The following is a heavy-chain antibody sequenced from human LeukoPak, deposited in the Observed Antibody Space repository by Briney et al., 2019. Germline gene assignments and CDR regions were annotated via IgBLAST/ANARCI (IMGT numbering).Heavy chain of an antibody. CDR1: GGSISSYY. CDR2: IYYRGST. D-gene: IGHD3-16*01. CDR3: ARHRTSPRAFDI. J-gene: IGHJ3*02. V-gene: IGHV4-59*08. Sequence: SSETLSLTCTVSGGSISSYYWSWIRQPPGKGLEWIGYIYYRGSTNYNPSLKSRVTISVDTSKNQFSLKLSSVTAADTAVYYCARHRTSPRAFDIWGQGTMVTVSS.